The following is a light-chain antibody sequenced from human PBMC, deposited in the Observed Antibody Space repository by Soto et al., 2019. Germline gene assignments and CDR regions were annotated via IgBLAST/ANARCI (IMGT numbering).Light chain of an antibody. CDR3: QQRSNWTRT. CDR2: YVS. J-gene: IGKJ1*01. CDR1: QHVXNY. V-gene: IGKV3-11*01. Sequence: IVLTQSPATLSLSPGKRASLSCRASQHVXNYLTWYQLKPGQAPRVLXYYVSNRATGSPARLSGSGSGTDFSLTISSLEPQDFAVYYCQQRSNWTRTFGQGTKVDI.